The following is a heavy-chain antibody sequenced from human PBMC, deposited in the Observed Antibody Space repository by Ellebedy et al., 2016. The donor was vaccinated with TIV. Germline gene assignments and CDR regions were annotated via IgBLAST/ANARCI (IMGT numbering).Heavy chain of an antibody. D-gene: IGHD7-27*01. CDR1: GGSISHYY. CDR2: NSHIGIN. V-gene: IGHV4-59*08. J-gene: IGHJ3*01. Sequence: SETLSLTCIFSGGSISHYYWSWIRQTPGKGLEWIGSNSHIGINNDNPALKSRVSISVDSSKNQLSLHLRSVTAADSAVYYCARHLGTPGPWDPFDLWGQGTMVTVSS. CDR3: ARHLGTPGPWDPFDL.